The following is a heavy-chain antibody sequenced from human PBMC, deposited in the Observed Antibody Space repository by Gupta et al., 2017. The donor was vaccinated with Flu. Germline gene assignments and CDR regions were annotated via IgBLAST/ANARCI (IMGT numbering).Heavy chain of an antibody. J-gene: IGHJ5*02. CDR3: ARGLGSSSWYVRNWFDP. CDR2: ISSSSAYV. V-gene: IGHV3-21*01. D-gene: IGHD6-13*01. CDR1: GFTFISYT. Sequence: EVQLVESGGGLVKPGGSLRLSCAASGFTFISYTMGWVRQAPGKGLEWVSSISSSSAYVYYADSVKGRFTISRDNANNSLYLHMNSLRAEDTAVYYCARGLGSSSWYVRNWFDPWGQGTLVTVSS.